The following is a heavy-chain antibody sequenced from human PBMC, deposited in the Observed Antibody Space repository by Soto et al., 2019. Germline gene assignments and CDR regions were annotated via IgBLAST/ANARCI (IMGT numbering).Heavy chain of an antibody. J-gene: IGHJ3*02. Sequence: PGGSLRLSCAASGFIFNEYGMHWVRQAPGKGLEWVSYISSGRSNIYYADSVKGRFTISRDNAKNSLYLQMNSLRAEDTAVYYCAGYDAPFFSDAFDIWGQGTMVTVSS. V-gene: IGHV3-48*01. D-gene: IGHD5-12*01. CDR3: AGYDAPFFSDAFDI. CDR2: ISSGRSNI. CDR1: GFIFNEYG.